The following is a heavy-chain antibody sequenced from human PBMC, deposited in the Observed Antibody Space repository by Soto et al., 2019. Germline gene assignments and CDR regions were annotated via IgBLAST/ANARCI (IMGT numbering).Heavy chain of an antibody. D-gene: IGHD3-10*01. V-gene: IGHV1-3*01. CDR2: FNAGNGNT. CDR3: ARVSVRGVIITRTPYYFDY. J-gene: IGHJ4*02. Sequence: QVQLVQSGAEVKKPGASVKVSCKASGYTFTSYAMHWVRQAPGQRLGWMGWFNAGNGNTKYSQKFQGRVTITRDTSASTAYMELSGLRSEDTAVYYCARVSVRGVIITRTPYYFDYWGQGTLVTVSS. CDR1: GYTFTSYA.